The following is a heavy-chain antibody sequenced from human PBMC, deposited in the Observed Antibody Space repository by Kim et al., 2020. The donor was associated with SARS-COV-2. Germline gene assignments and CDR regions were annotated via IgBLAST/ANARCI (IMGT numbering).Heavy chain of an antibody. Sequence: GSVKGRFTISRDNAKNTLYLQMNSLRAEDTAVYYCARDRPYEDDDVTGMFVDWGQGALVTVSS. D-gene: IGHD3-10*01. CDR3: ARDRPYEDDDVTGMFVD. J-gene: IGHJ4*02. V-gene: IGHV3-23*01.